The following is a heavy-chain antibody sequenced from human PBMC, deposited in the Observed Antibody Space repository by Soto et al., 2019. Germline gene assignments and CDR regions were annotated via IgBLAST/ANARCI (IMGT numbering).Heavy chain of an antibody. CDR1: GFTFSSYA. D-gene: IGHD3-10*01. J-gene: IGHJ6*02. CDR3: ARCRYPGSARTYGMDV. Sequence: GGSLRLSCAASGFTFSSYAMHGVRQAPGKGLEWVAVIWYDGSNKYSADSVKGRFTISRDNSKNTLYLQMNSLRGGDTAVYHCARCRYPGSARTYGMDVWGQGTTVTVSS. CDR2: IWYDGSNK. V-gene: IGHV3-33*01.